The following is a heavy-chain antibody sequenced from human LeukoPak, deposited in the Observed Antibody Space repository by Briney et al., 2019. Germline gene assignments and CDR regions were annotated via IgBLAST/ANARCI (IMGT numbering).Heavy chain of an antibody. V-gene: IGHV3-15*01. Sequence: GGSLRLSCAASGFTFSNAWMSWVRQAPGKGLEWVGRIKSKTDGGTTDYAAPVKGRFTILRDDSKNTLYLQMNSLKTEDTAVYYCTTDAESYYYGSDTYWGQGTLVTVSS. CDR2: IKSKTDGGTT. CDR1: GFTFSNAW. CDR3: TTDAESYYYGSDTY. J-gene: IGHJ4*02. D-gene: IGHD3-10*01.